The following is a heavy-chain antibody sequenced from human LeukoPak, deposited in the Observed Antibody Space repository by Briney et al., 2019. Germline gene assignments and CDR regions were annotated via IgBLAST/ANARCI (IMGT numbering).Heavy chain of an antibody. D-gene: IGHD6-19*01. J-gene: IGHJ6*02. Sequence: TSETLSLTCAVYGGSFSGYYWSWIRQPPGKGLEWIGEINHSGSTNYNPSLKSRVTISVDTSKNQFSLKLSSVTAADTAVYYCARSRPDSSGWYSYYGMDVWGQGTTVTVSS. CDR3: ARSRPDSSGWYSYYGMDV. CDR2: INHSGST. V-gene: IGHV4-34*01. CDR1: GGSFSGYY.